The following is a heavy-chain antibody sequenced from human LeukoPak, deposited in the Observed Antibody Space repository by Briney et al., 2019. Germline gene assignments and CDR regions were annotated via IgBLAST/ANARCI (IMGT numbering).Heavy chain of an antibody. CDR2: IGGSASNI. V-gene: IGHV3-11*04. CDR1: GLTVTDYY. D-gene: IGHD2-15*01. CDR3: AKEWSAFDI. Sequence: GGSLRLSCAASGLTVTDYYMHWIRQAPGKGLEWVSFIGGSASNIYYADFVKGRFTISRDNAKNSLYLQMNSLRAEDTAVYYCAKEWSAFDIWGQGTMVTVSS. J-gene: IGHJ3*02.